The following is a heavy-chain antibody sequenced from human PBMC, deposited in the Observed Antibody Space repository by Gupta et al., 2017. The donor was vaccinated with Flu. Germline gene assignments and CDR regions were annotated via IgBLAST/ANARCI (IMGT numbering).Heavy chain of an antibody. V-gene: IGHV3-23*01. Sequence: EVQLLESGGGLVQQGGSMRLSCEASGFTFSNYAMSWVRQAPVKWLEWVSAISGSGGSTNYADSAKGRFTISRDNSKKTLYLQMNSLRAEDTAVYYCAKGGFTYYFDYWGQGTLVTVSS. J-gene: IGHJ4*02. CDR3: AKGGFTYYFDY. CDR2: ISGSGGST. CDR1: GFTFSNYA. D-gene: IGHD3-16*01.